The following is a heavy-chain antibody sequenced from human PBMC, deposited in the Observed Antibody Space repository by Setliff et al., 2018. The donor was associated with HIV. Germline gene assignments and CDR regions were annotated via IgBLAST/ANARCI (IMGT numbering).Heavy chain of an antibody. Sequence: SVKVSCKASGGTFGTYTISWVRQAPGQGLEWMGGIMPIFGTGNYAQKFQGRVTITTDESTSTAYMELTSLRSEDTAVFYCARGGLAYYDSSGSDAFDIWGQGTMVTVSS. CDR3: ARGGLAYYDSSGSDAFDI. CDR1: GGTFGTYT. CDR2: IMPIFGTG. D-gene: IGHD3-22*01. V-gene: IGHV1-69*05. J-gene: IGHJ3*02.